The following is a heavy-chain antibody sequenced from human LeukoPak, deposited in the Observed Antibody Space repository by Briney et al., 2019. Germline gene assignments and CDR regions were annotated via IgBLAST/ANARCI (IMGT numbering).Heavy chain of an antibody. Sequence: PSETLSLTCTVSGGSISSYYWSWIRQPPGKGLEWIGYIYYSGSTNYNPSLKSRVTISVDTSKNQFSLKLGSVTAADTAVYYCARSTWRIDSSGYYWGDYYYMDVWGKGTTVTVSS. D-gene: IGHD3-22*01. CDR2: IYYSGST. V-gene: IGHV4-59*01. CDR1: GGSISSYY. CDR3: ARSTWRIDSSGYYWGDYYYMDV. J-gene: IGHJ6*03.